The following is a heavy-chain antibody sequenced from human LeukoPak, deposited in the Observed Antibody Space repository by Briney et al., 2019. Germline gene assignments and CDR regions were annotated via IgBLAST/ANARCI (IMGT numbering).Heavy chain of an antibody. CDR2: INPSGGST. CDR3: ARGPHWNPKSFFDY. CDR1: GFTFTNYD. V-gene: IGHV1-46*01. Sequence: ASVKVSCKATGFTFTNYDINWVRQAPGQGLEWMGIINPSGGSTSYAQKFQGRVTMTRDTSTSTVYMELSSLRSEDTAVYYCARGPHWNPKSFFDYWGQGTLVTVSS. J-gene: IGHJ4*02. D-gene: IGHD1-1*01.